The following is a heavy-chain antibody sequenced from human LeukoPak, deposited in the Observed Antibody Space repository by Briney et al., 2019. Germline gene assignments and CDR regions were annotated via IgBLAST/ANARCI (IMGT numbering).Heavy chain of an antibody. CDR3: VRGTSDWYGIDY. J-gene: IGHJ4*02. Sequence: GGSLRLSCAASGFTFSSYWMHWVRQAPGKGLVWVSRINSDGSHTDYADSVKGRFTVSRHNAKNTLYLQMNSLRAEDTAIYYCVRGTSDWYGIDYWGQGILVTVSS. V-gene: IGHV3-74*01. D-gene: IGHD6-19*01. CDR1: GFTFSSYW. CDR2: INSDGSHT.